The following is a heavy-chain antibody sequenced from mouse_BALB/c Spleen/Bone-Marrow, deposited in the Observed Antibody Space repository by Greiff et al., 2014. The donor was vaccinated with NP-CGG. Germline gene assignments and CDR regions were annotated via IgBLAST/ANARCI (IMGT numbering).Heavy chain of an antibody. CDR1: GFSLTSYG. CDR2: IWADGST. V-gene: IGHV2-9*02. CDR3: ARITTATGAMDY. Sequence: VQLQDSGPGLVAPSQSLSISCTVSGFSLTSYGVHWVRQPPGKGLEWLGVIWADGSTNYNSALMSRLSISKDNSKSQVFLKMNSLQTDDTAMYYCARITTATGAMDYWGQGTSVTVSS. D-gene: IGHD1-2*01. J-gene: IGHJ4*01.